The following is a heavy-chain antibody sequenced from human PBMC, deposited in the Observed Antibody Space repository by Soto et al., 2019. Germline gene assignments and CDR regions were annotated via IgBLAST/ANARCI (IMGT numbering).Heavy chain of an antibody. V-gene: IGHV4-4*07. CDR3: ARQTTYSSSWYDY. Sequence: SETLSLTCTVSGGSISNYYWTWIRQPAGKGLEWIGRIYSSGSTNYNSSLKSRVTMSVDTSKNQFSLKLTSVTAADTAVYYCARQTTYSSSWYDYWGQGTLVTVLL. D-gene: IGHD6-13*01. CDR1: GGSISNYY. J-gene: IGHJ4*02. CDR2: IYSSGST.